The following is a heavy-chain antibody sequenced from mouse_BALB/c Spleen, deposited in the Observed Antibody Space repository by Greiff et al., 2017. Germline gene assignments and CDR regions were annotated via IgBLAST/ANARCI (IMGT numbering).Heavy chain of an antibody. CDR3: ARVGGGFDY. Sequence: EVKLMESGGGLVQPGGSLKLSCAASGFTFSSYGMSWVRQTPDKRLELVATINSNGGSTYYPDSVKGRFTISRDNAKNTLYLQMSSLKSEDTAMYYCARVGGGFDYWGQGTTLTVSS. CDR2: INSNGGST. V-gene: IGHV5-6-3*01. CDR1: GFTFSSYG. J-gene: IGHJ2*01.